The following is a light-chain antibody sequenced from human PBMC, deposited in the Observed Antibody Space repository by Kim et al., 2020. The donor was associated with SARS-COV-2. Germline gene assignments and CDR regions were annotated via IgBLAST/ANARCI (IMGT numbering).Light chain of an antibody. Sequence: EIVMTQSPATLSVSPGERATLSCRVSQSISNNLAWYQQKPGQAPRLLMYDVSTRATGIPARFSGSGSGTEFTLTISSLQSEDFAVYYCHQYNSWIPETFGQGNKLEI. V-gene: IGKV3-15*01. CDR2: DVS. J-gene: IGKJ2*01. CDR3: HQYNSWIPET. CDR1: QSISNN.